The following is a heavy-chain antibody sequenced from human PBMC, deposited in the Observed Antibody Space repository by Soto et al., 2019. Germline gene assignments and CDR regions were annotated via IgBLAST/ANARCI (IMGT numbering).Heavy chain of an antibody. CDR2: VYHTGST. Sequence: LSLTCTVSGASISSSYWSWIRQSPGKGLEWIGYVYHTGSTNYNPSLKSRVTISLDTSKSQFSLNLTSLTTADTAVYFCARGGNRYSNVASGVGGFDYWGQGSLVTVS. D-gene: IGHD5-12*01. CDR3: ARGGNRYSNVASGVGGFDY. CDR1: GASISSSY. V-gene: IGHV4-59*01. J-gene: IGHJ4*02.